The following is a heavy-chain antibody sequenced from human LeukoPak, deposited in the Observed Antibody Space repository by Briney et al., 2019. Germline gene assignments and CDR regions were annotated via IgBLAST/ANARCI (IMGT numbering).Heavy chain of an antibody. CDR1: GFTFSSYG. D-gene: IGHD2-21*02. Sequence: GRSLGLSCAASGFTFSSYGMHWVRQAPGKGLEWVAVIWYDGSNKYYADSVKGRFTISRDNSKNSLYLQMNSLRAEDTAVYYCARLRPVMTPYDAFAFWGHGTVVTVSS. CDR2: IWYDGSNK. CDR3: ARLRPVMTPYDAFAF. J-gene: IGHJ3*01. V-gene: IGHV3-33*01.